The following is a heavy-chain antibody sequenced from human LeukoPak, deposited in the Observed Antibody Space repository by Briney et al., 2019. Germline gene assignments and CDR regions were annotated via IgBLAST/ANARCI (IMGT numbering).Heavy chain of an antibody. Sequence: GGSLRLSCAASGFTFSSYAMHWVRQAPGKGLEWVAVISYDGSNKYYADSVKGRFTISRDNSKNTLYLQMNSLRAEDTAVYYCARDATPHPYDSLELDWFDPWGQGTLVTVSS. CDR2: ISYDGSNK. J-gene: IGHJ5*02. CDR3: ARDATPHPYDSLELDWFDP. CDR1: GFTFSSYA. V-gene: IGHV3-30-3*01. D-gene: IGHD5-12*01.